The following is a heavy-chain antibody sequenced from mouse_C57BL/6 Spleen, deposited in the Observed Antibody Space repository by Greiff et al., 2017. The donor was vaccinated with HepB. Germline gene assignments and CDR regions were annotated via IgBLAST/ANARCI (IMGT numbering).Heavy chain of an antibody. CDR2: IYPGDGDT. V-gene: IGHV1-80*01. D-gene: IGHD1-1*01. CDR3: AREDYGSSWYFDV. Sequence: QVHVKQSGAELVKPGASVKISCKASGYAFSSYWMNWVKQRPGKGLEWIGQIYPGDGDTNYNGKFKGKATLTADKSSSTAYMQLSSLTSEDHAVYFCAREDYGSSWYFDVWGTGTTVTVSS. J-gene: IGHJ1*03. CDR1: GYAFSSYW.